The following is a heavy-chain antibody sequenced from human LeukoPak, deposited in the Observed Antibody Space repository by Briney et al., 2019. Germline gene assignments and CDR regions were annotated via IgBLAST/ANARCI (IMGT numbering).Heavy chain of an antibody. Sequence: PGGSLRLSCAASGFIFSNYAMGWVRQAPGKGLEWVSVTSGSGGSTYYADSVKGRFTISRDNSNNTLYLQMNNLRVDDTAVYYCAKGWGDFLWGSFHLWGQGTLLTVSS. D-gene: IGHD3-16*01. CDR2: TSGSGGST. J-gene: IGHJ5*02. V-gene: IGHV3-23*01. CDR1: GFIFSNYA. CDR3: AKGWGDFLWGSFHL.